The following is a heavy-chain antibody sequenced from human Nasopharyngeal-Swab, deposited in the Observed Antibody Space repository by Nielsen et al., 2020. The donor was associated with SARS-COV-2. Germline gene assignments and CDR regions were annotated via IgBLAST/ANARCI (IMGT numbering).Heavy chain of an antibody. J-gene: IGHJ4*02. CDR3: AADRRYDFWSGYPAFDC. CDR2: IVVGSGNT. Sequence: SVKVSCKASGFTFTSSAVQWVRQARGQRLEWIGWIVVGSGNTNYAQKFQERVTITRDMSTSTAYMELSSLRSEDTAVYYCAADRRYDFWSGYPAFDCWGQGTLVTVSS. V-gene: IGHV1-58*01. CDR1: GFTFTSSA. D-gene: IGHD3-3*01.